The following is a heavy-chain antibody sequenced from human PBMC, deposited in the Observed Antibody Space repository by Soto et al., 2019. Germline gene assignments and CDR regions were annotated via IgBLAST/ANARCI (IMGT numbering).Heavy chain of an antibody. CDR3: ARHDSPSVIYYYYGMDV. CDR1: GYSFTSYW. CDR2: IYPGDSDT. J-gene: IGHJ6*02. Sequence: PGESLNISCKGSGYSFTSYWIGWVRQMPGKGLEWMGIIYPGDSDTRYSPSFQGQVTISADKSISTAHLQWSSLKASDTATYYCARHDSPSVIYYYYGMDVWGQGTTVXVSS. D-gene: IGHD2-15*01. V-gene: IGHV5-51*01.